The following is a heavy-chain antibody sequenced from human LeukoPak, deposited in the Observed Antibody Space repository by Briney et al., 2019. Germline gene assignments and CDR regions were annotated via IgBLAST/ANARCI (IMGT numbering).Heavy chain of an antibody. D-gene: IGHD2-15*01. Sequence: QPGRSLRLSCAASGFTFSSYAMHWVRQAPGKGLEWVAVISYDGSNKYYADSVKGRFTISRDNSKNTLYLQMNSLTAEDTAVYYCARDNTYFSGSRYYDRFDYWGQGTLVTVSS. CDR2: ISYDGSNK. V-gene: IGHV3-30-3*01. CDR1: GFTFSSYA. CDR3: ARDNTYFSGSRYYDRFDY. J-gene: IGHJ4*02.